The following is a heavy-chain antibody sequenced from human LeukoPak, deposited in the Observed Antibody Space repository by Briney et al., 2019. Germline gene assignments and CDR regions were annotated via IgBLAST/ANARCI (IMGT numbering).Heavy chain of an antibody. CDR3: ARGRYSSSWSNLRPFDY. CDR2: INHSGST. V-gene: IGHV4-34*01. D-gene: IGHD6-13*01. Sequence: PSETLSLTCTVSGGSISSYYWSWIRQPPGKGLEWIGEINHSGSTNYNPSLKSRVTISVDTSKNQFSLKLSSVTAADTAVYYCARGRYSSSWSNLRPFDYWGQGTLVTVSS. J-gene: IGHJ4*02. CDR1: GGSISSYY.